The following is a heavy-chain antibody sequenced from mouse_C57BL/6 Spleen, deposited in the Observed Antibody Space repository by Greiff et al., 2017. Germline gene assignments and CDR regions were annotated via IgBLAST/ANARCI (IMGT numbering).Heavy chain of an antibody. D-gene: IGHD2-3*01. J-gene: IGHJ4*01. CDR1: GYTFTDYY. CDR2: INPNNGGT. Sequence: EVQLQQSGPELVKPGASVKISCKASGYTFTDYYMNWVKQSHGKSLEWIGDINPNNGGTSYNQKFKGKATLTVDKSSSTAYMELRSLTSEDSAVYYCASYDGYYLDYWGQGTSVTVSS. CDR3: ASYDGYYLDY. V-gene: IGHV1-26*01.